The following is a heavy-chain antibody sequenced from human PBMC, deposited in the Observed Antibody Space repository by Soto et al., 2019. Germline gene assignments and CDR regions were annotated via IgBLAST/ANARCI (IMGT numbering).Heavy chain of an antibody. CDR1: GDSVSSNSAA. Sequence: SQTLSLTCAISGDSVSSNSAAWNWIRQSPSRGLEWLGRTYYRSKWYNDYAVSVKSRITINPDTSKNQFSLQLNSVTPEDTAVYYCARVPVGYCSSTSCYYYYYGMDVWGQGTTVTV. J-gene: IGHJ6*02. D-gene: IGHD2-2*01. CDR3: ARVPVGYCSSTSCYYYYYGMDV. V-gene: IGHV6-1*01. CDR2: TYYRSKWYN.